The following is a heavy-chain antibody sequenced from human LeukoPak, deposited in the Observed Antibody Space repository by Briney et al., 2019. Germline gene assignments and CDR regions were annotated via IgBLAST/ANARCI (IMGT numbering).Heavy chain of an antibody. CDR2: INHSGST. V-gene: IGHV4-34*01. CDR1: GGSFSGYY. CDR3: ARENYYYYYMDV. Sequence: SETLSLTCAVYGGSFSGYYWSWIRQPPGKGLEWIGEINHSGSTNYNPSLKSRVTISVDTSKNQFSLKLSPVTAADTAVYYCARENYYYYYMDVWGKGTTVTVSS. J-gene: IGHJ6*03.